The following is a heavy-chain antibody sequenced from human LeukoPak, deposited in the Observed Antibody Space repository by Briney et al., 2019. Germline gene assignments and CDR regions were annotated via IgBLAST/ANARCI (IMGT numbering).Heavy chain of an antibody. CDR2: IFYDGSKK. CDR3: ARDLGSTNYYFDY. Sequence: PGGSLRLSCAASGFTFSDFGFHWVRQTPGKGLEWGAVIFYDGSKKFYTDSVEGRFTISRDDSKNTPFLQMTSLRAEDTAVYYCARDLGSTNYYFDYWGQGTLVTVSS. V-gene: IGHV3-30*12. D-gene: IGHD2-8*01. CDR1: GFTFSDFG. J-gene: IGHJ4*02.